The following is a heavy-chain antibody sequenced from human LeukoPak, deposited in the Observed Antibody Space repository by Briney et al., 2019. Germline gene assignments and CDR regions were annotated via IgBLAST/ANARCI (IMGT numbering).Heavy chain of an antibody. Sequence: GGSLRLSCAASRVAFSSYAMSWVRQAPGKGLEWVSAISGSGGSTYYADSVKGRFTISRDNSKNTLYLQMNSLRAEDTAVYYCAKDFDPTYYYDSSGYPHFDYWGQGTLVTVSS. CDR3: AKDFDPTYYYDSSGYPHFDY. D-gene: IGHD3-22*01. J-gene: IGHJ4*02. CDR1: RVAFSSYA. V-gene: IGHV3-23*01. CDR2: ISGSGGST.